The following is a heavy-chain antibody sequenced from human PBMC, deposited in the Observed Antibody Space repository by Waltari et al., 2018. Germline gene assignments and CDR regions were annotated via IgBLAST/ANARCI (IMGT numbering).Heavy chain of an antibody. V-gene: IGHV2-5*02. CDR2: IYWDDDK. Sequence: QITLKESGPTLVKPTQTLTLTCTFSGFSLSTSGVGVCWIRPPPGKALEWLSLIYWDDDKLYSPSLKSMLTITKDPSKNQVVLTMTNMDPVETATYYCAHRHDAFDIWGQGTMVTVSP. CDR1: GFSLSTSGVG. J-gene: IGHJ3*02. CDR3: AHRHDAFDI.